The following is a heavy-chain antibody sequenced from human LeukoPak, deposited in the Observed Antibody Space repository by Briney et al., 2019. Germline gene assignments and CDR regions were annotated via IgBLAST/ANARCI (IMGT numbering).Heavy chain of an antibody. D-gene: IGHD3-22*01. V-gene: IGHV4-34*01. CDR3: ARVTLNYYDSSGYFDAFDI. CDR1: GGSLSGYY. CDR2: INHSGST. J-gene: IGHJ3*02. Sequence: SETLSLTCAVYGGSLSGYYWSWIRQPPGKGLEWSGEINHSGSTNYNPSLKSRVTISVDTSKNQFSLKLSSVTAADTAVYYCARVTLNYYDSSGYFDAFDIWGQGTMVTVSS.